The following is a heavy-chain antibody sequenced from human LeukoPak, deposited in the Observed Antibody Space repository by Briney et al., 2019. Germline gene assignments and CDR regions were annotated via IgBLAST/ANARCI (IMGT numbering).Heavy chain of an antibody. Sequence: GRSLRLSCAASGFTFSSYSMNWVRQAPGKGLGWVSSISSSGSYIYYADSVKGRFTISRDNANKSLYLQLNSLRAEDTAVYFCAREPIYGLNFDYWGQGTLVTVSS. CDR2: ISSSGSYI. J-gene: IGHJ4*02. CDR1: GFTFSSYS. D-gene: IGHD2/OR15-2a*01. CDR3: AREPIYGLNFDY. V-gene: IGHV3-21*01.